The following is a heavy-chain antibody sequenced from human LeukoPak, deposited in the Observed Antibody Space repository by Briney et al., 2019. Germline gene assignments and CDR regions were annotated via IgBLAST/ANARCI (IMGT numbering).Heavy chain of an antibody. J-gene: IGHJ4*02. CDR3: ARGLVTMVRGVIMGSY. CDR1: GYTFTSYA. CDR2: INAGNGNT. D-gene: IGHD3-10*01. Sequence: GASVKVSCKASGYTFTSYAMHWVRQAPGQRLEWMGWINAGNGNTKYSQKFQGRVTITRDTSASTAYMELSSLRSEDTAVYYCARGLVTMVRGVIMGSYWGQGTLVTVSS. V-gene: IGHV1-3*01.